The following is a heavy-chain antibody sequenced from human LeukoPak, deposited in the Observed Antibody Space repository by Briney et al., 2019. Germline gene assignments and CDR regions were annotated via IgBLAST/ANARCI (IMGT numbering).Heavy chain of an antibody. V-gene: IGHV3-23*01. CDR3: AKGIAAAGNEPFDY. CDR2: ISGSGGST. Sequence: GGSLRLSCAASGFTFSSYAMRWVRQAPGKGLEWVSAISGSGGSTYYADSVKGLFTISRDNSKNTLYLQMNSLRAEDTAVYYCAKGIAAAGNEPFDYWGQRTLVTVSS. J-gene: IGHJ4*02. D-gene: IGHD6-13*01. CDR1: GFTFSSYA.